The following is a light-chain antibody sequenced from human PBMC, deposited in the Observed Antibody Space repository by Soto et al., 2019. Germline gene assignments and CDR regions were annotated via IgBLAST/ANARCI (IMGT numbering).Light chain of an antibody. CDR2: GAS. CDR1: QSVSSN. J-gene: IGKJ3*01. Sequence: EIVMTHPPATCCVPPGDRATLSCRARQSVSSNLAWYQQQPGQAPSILIYGASTRATGIPARFSGSGSGTEFTPTISSLQSADFVAYYCQQYTNRLTVTFGPGTKVDIK. CDR3: QQYTNRLTVT. V-gene: IGKV3-15*01.